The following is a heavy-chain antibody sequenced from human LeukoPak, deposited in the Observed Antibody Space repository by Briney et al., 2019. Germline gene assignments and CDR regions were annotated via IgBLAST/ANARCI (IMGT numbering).Heavy chain of an antibody. V-gene: IGHV1-18*01. Sequence: GASVKVSCKASGYSFSNYGLNWVRQVPGQGLEWMGRIAAYSGNTNYAHKFQGRVTMTTDTSTNTAYLELKTLTSDDTAIYYCARGAEGGTSMRNRYYYYYMDVWGKGITVTVSS. J-gene: IGHJ6*03. CDR3: ARGAEGGTSMRNRYYYYYMDV. CDR1: GYSFSNYG. D-gene: IGHD2-2*01. CDR2: IAAYSGNT.